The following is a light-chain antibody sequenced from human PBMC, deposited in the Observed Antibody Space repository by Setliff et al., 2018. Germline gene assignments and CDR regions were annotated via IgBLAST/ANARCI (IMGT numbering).Light chain of an antibody. J-gene: IGLJ1*01. CDR1: YSDIGGHDR. Sequence: TQPPSVSGSPGQSVTISCTGTYSDIGGHDRVSWYQQPPGAAPKLIIYEVFHRPSGVPVRFSGSKSGATASLTISGLQAEDEADYFCGSFSSTTTFYVFGPGTKVTVL. CDR3: GSFSSTTTFYV. CDR2: EVF. V-gene: IGLV2-18*02.